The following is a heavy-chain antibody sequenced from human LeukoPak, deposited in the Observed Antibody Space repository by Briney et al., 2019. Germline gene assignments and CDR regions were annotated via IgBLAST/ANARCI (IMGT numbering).Heavy chain of an antibody. V-gene: IGHV1-18*01. J-gene: IGHJ4*02. CDR3: ARGGPFSIAAARVYYFDY. CDR2: ISLYSDNT. Sequence: ASVKVSCKASDYTFTSYGISWVRQAPGQGLEWMGWISLYSDNTNYAQNLQGRVTMTTDTSTSTAYMELRGLTSDDTAMYYCARGGPFSIAAARVYYFDYWGQGTLVTVSS. CDR1: DYTFTSYG. D-gene: IGHD6-13*01.